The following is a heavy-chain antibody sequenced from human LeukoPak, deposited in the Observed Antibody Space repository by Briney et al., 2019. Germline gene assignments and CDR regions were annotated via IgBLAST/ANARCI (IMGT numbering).Heavy chain of an antibody. J-gene: IGHJ3*02. V-gene: IGHV3-15*05. Sequence: GGSLRLSCAASGFTFSSYAMSWVRQAPGKGLEWVGRIKSEIDGGTRDYAAPVKGGFTVSRDDSKSTLYLQMNSLKTEDTAVYYCSTGGDVMIAGTRAFDIWGQGTMVTVSS. CDR1: GFTFSSYA. CDR3: STGGDVMIAGTRAFDI. D-gene: IGHD6-13*01. CDR2: IKSEIDGGTR.